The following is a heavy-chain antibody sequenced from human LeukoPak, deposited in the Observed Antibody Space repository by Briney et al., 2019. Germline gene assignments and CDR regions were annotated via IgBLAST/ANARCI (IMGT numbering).Heavy chain of an antibody. CDR2: IYTSGST. J-gene: IGHJ1*01. V-gene: IGHV4-61*02. D-gene: IGHD3-22*01. CDR1: GGSISRGGYY. CDR3: ARETDSSDYYGGYFQH. Sequence: SQTLPLTCTVSGGSISRGGYYWSWIRQPAGKGLEWIGRIYTSGSTNYNPSLRSRVTMSVDSSKNQFSLKLSSVTAADTAVYYCARETDSSDYYGGYFQHWGQGTLVTVSS.